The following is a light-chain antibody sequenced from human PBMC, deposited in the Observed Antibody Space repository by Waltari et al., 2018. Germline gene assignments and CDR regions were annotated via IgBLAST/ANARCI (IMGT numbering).Light chain of an antibody. CDR1: NSDVGTYTY. CDR2: GVT. Sequence: QSALTQPPSASGSPGPSVTISCAGTNSDVGTYTYVSWYQHHPGKAPNLLIYGVTERLPGVPDRFSGSKSGTTASLTVSGLQADDEADYYCTSYGGVNVLGVLFGGGTKLTVL. CDR3: TSYGGVNVLGVL. J-gene: IGLJ2*01. V-gene: IGLV2-8*01.